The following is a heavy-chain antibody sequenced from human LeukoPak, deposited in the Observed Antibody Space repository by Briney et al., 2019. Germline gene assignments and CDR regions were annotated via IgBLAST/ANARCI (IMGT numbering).Heavy chain of an antibody. Sequence: ASVKVSCKASGYIFTGYYMHWVRQAPGQGLEWMGWITPNSGGTNYAQNLQGRVTITRDTSMSTAYMELSSLRSDDTAVYYCARLINGGRAFDIWGQGTVVTVSS. J-gene: IGHJ3*02. V-gene: IGHV1-2*02. CDR3: ARLINGGRAFDI. CDR1: GYIFTGYY. CDR2: ITPNSGGT. D-gene: IGHD3-16*01.